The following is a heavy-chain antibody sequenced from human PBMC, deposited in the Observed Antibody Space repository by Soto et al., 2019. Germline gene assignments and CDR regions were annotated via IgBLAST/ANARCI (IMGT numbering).Heavy chain of an antibody. D-gene: IGHD3-9*01. CDR1: GFSLSTSGVG. V-gene: IGHV2-5*02. J-gene: IGHJ4*02. CDR3: AHKGPEDWPLDY. CDR2: IYWDDSK. Sequence: QITLKESGPTLVRPTQTLKLTCAFSGFSLSTSGVGVGWIRQPPGKALEWLAVIYWDDSKHYSPSLRSRLTITKDTFKNQVVLTMTNMDPMDTGTYYCAHKGPEDWPLDYWGQGTLVTVSS.